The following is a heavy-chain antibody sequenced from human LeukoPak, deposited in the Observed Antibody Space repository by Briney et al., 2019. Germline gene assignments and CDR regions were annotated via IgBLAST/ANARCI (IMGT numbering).Heavy chain of an antibody. CDR3: ARDRYYYGSGSYYYFDY. CDR2: IYNGGST. D-gene: IGHD3-10*01. CDR1: GFTATSNY. Sequence: PGGSLRLSCAASGFTATSNYMSWVRQTPGKGLEWVSVIYNGGSTYYADSVKGRFTISRDNSKNTLYLQMNSLRAEDTAVYYCARDRYYYGSGSYYYFDYWGQGTLVTVSS. J-gene: IGHJ4*02. V-gene: IGHV3-66*01.